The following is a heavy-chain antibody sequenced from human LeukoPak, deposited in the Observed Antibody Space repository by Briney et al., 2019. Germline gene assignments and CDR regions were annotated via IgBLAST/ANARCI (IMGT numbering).Heavy chain of an antibody. D-gene: IGHD2-8*02. CDR3: ATYRQVLLPFES. CDR1: GFTFSSYW. CDR2: INSDGSST. Sequence: GGSLRLSCAASGFTFSSYWMHWVRQAPGKGLVWVSRINSDGSSTSYADSVKGRFTISRDNAKNTLYLQMNSLRAEDTAVYYCATYRQVLLPFESWGQGTLVTVSS. V-gene: IGHV3-74*01. J-gene: IGHJ4*02.